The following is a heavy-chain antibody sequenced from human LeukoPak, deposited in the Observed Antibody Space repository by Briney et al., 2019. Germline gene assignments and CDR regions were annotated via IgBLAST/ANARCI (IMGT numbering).Heavy chain of an antibody. CDR1: GYSISSGYY. D-gene: IGHD3-10*01. CDR3: ARAHRYYGSGSYGY. J-gene: IGHJ4*02. Sequence: SETLSLTCTVSGYSISSGYYWGWIRQPPGKGLEWIGSIYHSGSTYYNPSLKSRVTISVDTSKNQFSLKLSSVTAADTAVYYCARAHRYYGSGSYGYWGQGTLVTVSS. CDR2: IYHSGST. V-gene: IGHV4-38-2*02.